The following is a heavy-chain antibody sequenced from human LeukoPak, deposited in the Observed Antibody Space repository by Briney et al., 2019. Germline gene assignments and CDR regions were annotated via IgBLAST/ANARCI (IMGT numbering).Heavy chain of an antibody. Sequence: GGSLRLSCAASGFSFSSFSMNWLRQAPGKGLEWVSSISSSSGYKYYADSMKGRFTVSRDNAKNSLYLQMNSLRVEDTAVYFCAREGLAAAGLDYWGQGTLVTVSS. CDR1: GFSFSSFS. D-gene: IGHD6-13*01. CDR2: ISSSSGYK. V-gene: IGHV3-21*01. CDR3: AREGLAAAGLDY. J-gene: IGHJ4*02.